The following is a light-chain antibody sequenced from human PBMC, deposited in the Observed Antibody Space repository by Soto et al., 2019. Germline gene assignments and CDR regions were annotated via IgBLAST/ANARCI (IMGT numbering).Light chain of an antibody. CDR3: QQYDRWPPST. Sequence: EIVMTQSPATLSVSPVGRATLSCMASQSISDTLAWYQQKPGQAPRLLIYDASNRATGIPARFSGSGSGTEFTLTISGLQSEDIAVCYCQQYDRWPPSTFGQGTKVDIK. CDR2: DAS. CDR1: QSISDT. V-gene: IGKV3D-15*01. J-gene: IGKJ1*01.